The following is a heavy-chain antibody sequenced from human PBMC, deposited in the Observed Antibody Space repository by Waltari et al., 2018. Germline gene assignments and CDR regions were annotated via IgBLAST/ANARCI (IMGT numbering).Heavy chain of an antibody. CDR1: GFTFDDYA. CDR3: ARTFGGGIVNQGYFDY. J-gene: IGHJ4*02. D-gene: IGHD3-16*02. CDR2: ISWNRCSI. Sequence: EVQLVESGGGLVQPGRSLRLSCAASGFTFDDYAMHWVRQAPGKGLEWVSGISWNRCSIGYADSVKGRITISRDNAKNSLYLQMNSLRAEDTALYYCARTFGGGIVNQGYFDYWGQGTLVTVSS. V-gene: IGHV3-9*01.